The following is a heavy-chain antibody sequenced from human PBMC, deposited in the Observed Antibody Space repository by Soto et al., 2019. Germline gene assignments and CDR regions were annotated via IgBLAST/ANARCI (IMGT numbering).Heavy chain of an antibody. V-gene: IGHV4-39*01. CDR3: ARRGDRKRSASGSVSLGYMYGMDG. CDR2: FYYRGSM. J-gene: IGHJ6*02. CDR1: GCSVNSSGYY. D-gene: IGHD3-10*01. Sequence: ETRSLTCTVSGCSVNSSGYYWAWIRHPPGNGLGGSVSFYYRGSMCYNPSLKRRLSISGCASKNHVSLRLTSVTAADSAVYYCARRGDRKRSASGSVSLGYMYGMDGWGQGTPVTVSS.